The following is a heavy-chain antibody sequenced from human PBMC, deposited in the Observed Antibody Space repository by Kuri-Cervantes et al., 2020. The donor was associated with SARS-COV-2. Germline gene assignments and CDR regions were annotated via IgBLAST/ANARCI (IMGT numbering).Heavy chain of an antibody. J-gene: IGHJ5*02. CDR1: GGSISSGGYY. CDR3: ARARIAAAGYNWFDP. CDR2: IYHSGST. Sequence: SETLSLTCTVSGGSISSGGYYWSWIRQPPEKGLEWIGYIYHSGSTYYNPSLKSRVTISVDRSKNQFSLKLSSVTAADTAVYYCARARIAAAGYNWFDPWGQGTLVTVSS. V-gene: IGHV4-30-2*01. D-gene: IGHD6-13*01.